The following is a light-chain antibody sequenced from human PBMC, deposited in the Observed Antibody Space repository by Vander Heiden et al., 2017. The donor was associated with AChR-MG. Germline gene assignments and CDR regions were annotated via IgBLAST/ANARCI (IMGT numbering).Light chain of an antibody. CDR1: SSNIGSNT. V-gene: IGLV1-44*01. CDR2: SND. CDR3: ATWDDILSGPA. Sequence: QSVLTQPPSASGTPGQRVTIPCSASSSNIGSNTVNWYQQFPGMAPKLLMYSNDQRPSGVPDRFSGSKSGTSASLAISGLQSEDEAEYYCATWDDILSGPAFGGGTKLTVL. J-gene: IGLJ2*01.